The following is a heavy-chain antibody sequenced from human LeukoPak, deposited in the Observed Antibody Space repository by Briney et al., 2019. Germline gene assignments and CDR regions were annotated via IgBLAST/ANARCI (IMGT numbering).Heavy chain of an antibody. D-gene: IGHD3-3*01. CDR2: ISSSSSYI. V-gene: IGHV3-21*01. Sequence: GGSLRLSCAASGFTFSSYSMNWVRQAPGKGLEWVSSISSSSSYIYYADSVKGRFTISRDNAKNSLYLQMNSLRAEDTAVYYCARALTYYDFWSGYYKWGQGTLVTVSS. CDR3: ARALTYYDFWSGYYK. J-gene: IGHJ4*02. CDR1: GFTFSSYS.